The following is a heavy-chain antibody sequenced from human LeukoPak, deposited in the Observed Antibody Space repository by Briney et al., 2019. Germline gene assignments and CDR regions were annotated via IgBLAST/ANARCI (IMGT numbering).Heavy chain of an antibody. CDR3: ARAPGYDYVWGSYRSSNAFDI. D-gene: IGHD3-16*02. J-gene: IGHJ3*02. CDR2: INHSGST. CDR1: GGSFSGYY. V-gene: IGHV4-34*01. Sequence: SETLSLTCAVYGGSFSGYYWSWIRQPPGKGLEWIGEINHSGSTNYNPSLKSRVTISVDTSKNQFSLKLSSVTAADTAVYYCARAPGYDYVWGSYRSSNAFDIWAKGQWSPSLQ.